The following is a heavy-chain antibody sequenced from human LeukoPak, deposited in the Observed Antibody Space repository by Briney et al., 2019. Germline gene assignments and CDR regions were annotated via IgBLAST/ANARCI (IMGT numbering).Heavy chain of an antibody. CDR1: GFTFSSYA. Sequence: GGSLRLSCAASGFTFSSYAMSWVRQAPGKGLEWVSAISGSGGSTYYADSVKGRFTISRDNSKNTLYLQMNSLRAEDTALYYCAKEPCSGGTCYQGRFDPWGQGTLVTVSS. CDR3: AKEPCSGGTCYQGRFDP. J-gene: IGHJ5*02. V-gene: IGHV3-23*01. D-gene: IGHD2-15*01. CDR2: ISGSGGST.